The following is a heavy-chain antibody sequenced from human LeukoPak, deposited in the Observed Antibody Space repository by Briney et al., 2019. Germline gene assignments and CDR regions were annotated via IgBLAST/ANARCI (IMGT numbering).Heavy chain of an antibody. CDR3: ARDSGYGMDV. CDR2: INSDGGSA. V-gene: IGHV3-74*01. Sequence: GGSLRLSCAASGFTFSSYGMHWVRHAPGKGLVWVSRINSDGGSASYADSVKGRFTISRDNAKNTLYLQMNSLRAEDTAVYYCARDSGYGMDVWGQGTTVTVSS. J-gene: IGHJ6*02. CDR1: GFTFSSYG. D-gene: IGHD1-26*01.